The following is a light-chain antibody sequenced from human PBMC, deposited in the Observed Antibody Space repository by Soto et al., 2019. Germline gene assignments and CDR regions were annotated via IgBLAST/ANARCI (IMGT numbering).Light chain of an antibody. CDR1: QSVDSN. J-gene: IGKJ2*01. Sequence: EIVMTQSPATLSVSPGERATLSCRASQSVDSNLAWYQQKPGQAPRLLIYGASTSTAGIPARFSGSGSGTEFSLAISSLQSEDFAVYYCQQYNNRPPDTFGQGTKLEIK. V-gene: IGKV3-15*01. CDR2: GAS. CDR3: QQYNNRPPDT.